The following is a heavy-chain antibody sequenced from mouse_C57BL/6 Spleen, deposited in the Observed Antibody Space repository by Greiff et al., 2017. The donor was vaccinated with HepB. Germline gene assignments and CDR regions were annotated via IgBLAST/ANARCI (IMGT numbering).Heavy chain of an antibody. D-gene: IGHD1-1*01. CDR1: GFSLTSYG. Sequence: VQLQQSGPGLVQPSPSLSITCTVSGFSLTSYGVHWVRQSPGKGLEWLGVIWRGGSTDYNAAFMSRLSITKDNSKSQVFFKMNSLQADDTAICYWAKAITTVGGAWFGCGGQGTLVTVSA. J-gene: IGHJ3*01. CDR3: AKAITTVGGAWFGC. CDR2: IWRGGST. V-gene: IGHV2-5*01.